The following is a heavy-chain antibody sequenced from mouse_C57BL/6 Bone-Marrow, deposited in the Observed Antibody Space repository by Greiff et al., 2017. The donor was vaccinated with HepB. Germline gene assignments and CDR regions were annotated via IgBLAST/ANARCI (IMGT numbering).Heavy chain of an antibody. J-gene: IGHJ4*01. CDR2: IYPGNSDT. CDR3: TIYYGSSYDYAMDY. CDR1: GYTFTSYW. Sequence: VQLQQSGTVLARPGASVKMSCKTSGYTFTSYWMHWVKQRPGQGLEWIGAIYPGNSDTSYNQKFKGKAKLTAVTSASTAYMELSSLTNEDSAVYYCTIYYGSSYDYAMDYWGQGTSVTVSS. V-gene: IGHV1-5*01. D-gene: IGHD1-1*01.